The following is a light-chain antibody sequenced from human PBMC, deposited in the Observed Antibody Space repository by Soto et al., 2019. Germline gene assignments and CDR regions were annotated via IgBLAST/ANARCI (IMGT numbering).Light chain of an antibody. Sequence: ILMTQSPATLSVSPGERATLSCRASQSVSNNLAWYQQKPGQAPRLLIYDASTRATGIPARFSGSGVGTEFTLTLSGLPSEDFAVYYCQQYNNWPPWTFGRGTKVEIK. CDR3: QQYNNWPPWT. CDR1: QSVSNN. CDR2: DAS. J-gene: IGKJ1*01. V-gene: IGKV3-15*01.